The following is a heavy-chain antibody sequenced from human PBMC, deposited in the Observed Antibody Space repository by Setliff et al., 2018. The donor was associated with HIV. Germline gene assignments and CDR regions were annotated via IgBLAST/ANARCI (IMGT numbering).Heavy chain of an antibody. V-gene: IGHV4-4*08. D-gene: IGHD3-10*01. CDR1: GGSMSTYY. Sequence: LSLTCTVSGGSMSTYYWSWIRQPPGKGLEWIGYIYTSGSTNYNPSLRSRVTISVDTSKNQFSLKLNSVTAADTAVYYCASLDGSESPYIYYYYMDVWGEGTAVTVSS. CDR2: IYTSGST. CDR3: ASLDGSESPYIYYYYMDV. J-gene: IGHJ6*03.